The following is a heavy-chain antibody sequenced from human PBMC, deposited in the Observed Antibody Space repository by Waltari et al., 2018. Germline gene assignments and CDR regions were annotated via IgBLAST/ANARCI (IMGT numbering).Heavy chain of an antibody. CDR1: GFTFSSYS. Sequence: EVQLVESGGGLVKPGGSLSLSCAASGFTFSSYSMNWVRQAPGKGLEWVSSISSSSSYIYYADSVKGRFTISRDNAKNSLYLQMNSLRAEDTAVYYCARVAPRDAFDIWGQGTMVTVSS. V-gene: IGHV3-21*01. CDR3: ARVAPRDAFDI. J-gene: IGHJ3*02. CDR2: ISSSSSYI.